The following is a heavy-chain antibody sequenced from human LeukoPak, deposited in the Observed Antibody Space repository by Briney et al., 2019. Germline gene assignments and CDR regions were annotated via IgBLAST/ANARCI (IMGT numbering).Heavy chain of an antibody. J-gene: IGHJ5*02. CDR3: ARGGRGMTEYSVAARYNNFAA. D-gene: IGHD1-1*01. CDR1: GGTFSTNA. CDR2: IIPLFGTA. V-gene: IGHV1-69*05. Sequence: SVKVSCKTSGGTFSTNAISWVRQAPGQVLEWMGGIIPLFGTAHYAQKFQGRVSITTDASTNTVYMDLTSVTSEDTALYYCARGGRGMTEYSVAARYNNFAAWGQGTLVSVSS.